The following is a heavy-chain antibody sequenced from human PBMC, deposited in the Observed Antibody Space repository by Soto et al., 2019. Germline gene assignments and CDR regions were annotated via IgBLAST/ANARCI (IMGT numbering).Heavy chain of an antibody. CDR2: IWYDGSNK. J-gene: IGHJ4*02. CDR3: ARDGGQQTEVDY. CDR1: GFTFSSYG. Sequence: QVQLVESGGGVLQPGRSLRLSCAASGFTFSSYGMHWVRRAPGKGLEWVAVIWYDGSNKYYADSVKGRFTISRDNSKNTLYLQMNRLGAEDTGVYDCARDGGQQTEVDYWGQGTLVTVSS. D-gene: IGHD2-15*01. V-gene: IGHV3-33*01.